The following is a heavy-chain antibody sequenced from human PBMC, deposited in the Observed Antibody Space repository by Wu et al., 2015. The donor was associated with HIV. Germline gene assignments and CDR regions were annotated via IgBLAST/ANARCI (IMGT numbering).Heavy chain of an antibody. Sequence: QVQLVQSGAEVQKSGASVKVSCKTSGYTFTDYYIHWVRQAPGQGLQWMGWINPDTGDTKYAETFKGRVTMTRDTSISTVYMVLTSLKFNDTAIYYCARDWQFHXVFDDFYMDVWGTGTTVIVSS. CDR2: INPDTGDT. D-gene: IGHD3-9*01. CDR1: GYTFTDYY. J-gene: IGHJ6*03. CDR3: ARDWQFHXVFDDFYMDV. V-gene: IGHV1-2*02.